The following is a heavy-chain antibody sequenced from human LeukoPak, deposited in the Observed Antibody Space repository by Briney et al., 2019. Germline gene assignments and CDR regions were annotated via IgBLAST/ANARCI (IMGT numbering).Heavy chain of an antibody. CDR2: IYPGDSDT. D-gene: IGHD4-11*01. V-gene: IGHV5-51*01. CDR3: ARHLIPSSNYGYYYYYYMDV. Sequence: GASLQISCQGSGYSFTSYWIGWVRQLPGKGLEWMGIIYPGDSDTRYSPSFQGQVTISADKSISTAYLQWSSLKASDTAMYYSARHLIPSSNYGYYYYYYMDVWGKGTTVTVSS. CDR1: GYSFTSYW. J-gene: IGHJ6*03.